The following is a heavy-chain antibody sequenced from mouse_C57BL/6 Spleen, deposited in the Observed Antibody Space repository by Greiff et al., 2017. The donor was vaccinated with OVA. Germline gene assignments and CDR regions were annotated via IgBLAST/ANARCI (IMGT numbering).Heavy chain of an antibody. CDR1: GYTFTDYE. CDR3: TRPFYDGYYFDY. J-gene: IGHJ2*01. D-gene: IGHD1-1*01. Sequence: VQLQQSGAELVRPGASVTLSCKASGYTFTDYEMHWVKQTPVHGLEWIGAIDPETGGTAYNQKFKGKAILTADKSSSTAYMELRSLTSEDSAVYYCTRPFYDGYYFDYWGQGTTLTVSS. CDR2: IDPETGGT. V-gene: IGHV1-15*01.